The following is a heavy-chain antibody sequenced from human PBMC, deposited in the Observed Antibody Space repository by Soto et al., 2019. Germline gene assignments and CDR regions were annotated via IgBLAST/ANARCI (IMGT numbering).Heavy chain of an antibody. CDR3: AREGSGYNF. Sequence: ASVKVSCKASGGSFSNFGISWVRQAPGQGPEWMGGIVPVFGRPNYAQRFRGRRTITADESTSSGYMELISLRSDDTAVYYCAREGSGYNFWGQGTQVTVSS. CDR1: GGSFSNFG. J-gene: IGHJ4*02. D-gene: IGHD5-12*01. CDR2: IVPVFGRP. V-gene: IGHV1-69*13.